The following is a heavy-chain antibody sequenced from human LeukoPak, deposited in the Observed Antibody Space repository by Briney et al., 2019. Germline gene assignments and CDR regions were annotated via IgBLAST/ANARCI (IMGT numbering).Heavy chain of an antibody. CDR1: GGSISSGDYY. Sequence: SETLSLTCTVSGGSISSGDYYWSWIRQPPGKGLEWIGYIYYSGSTYYNPSLKSRVTISVDTSKNQFSLKLSSVTAADTAVYYCARGRMAMGGMDVWGQGTTVTVSS. J-gene: IGHJ6*02. V-gene: IGHV4-30-4*02. CDR2: IYYSGST. D-gene: IGHD5-24*01. CDR3: ARGRMAMGGMDV.